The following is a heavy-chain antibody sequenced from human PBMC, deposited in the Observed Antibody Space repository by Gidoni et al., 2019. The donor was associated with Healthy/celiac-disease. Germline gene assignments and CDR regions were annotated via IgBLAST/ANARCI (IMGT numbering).Heavy chain of an antibody. Sequence: QVQLQESGPGLVKPSETLSLTCTASGGPISSYYWSWIQQPPGKGLEWIGYIYYSGSTNYNPSLKSRVTISVDTSKNPFSLKLSSVTAADTAVYYCAGGARIQLWQDAFDIWGQGTMVTVSS. CDR1: GGPISSYY. V-gene: IGHV4-59*01. CDR2: IYYSGST. CDR3: AGGARIQLWQDAFDI. D-gene: IGHD5-18*01. J-gene: IGHJ3*02.